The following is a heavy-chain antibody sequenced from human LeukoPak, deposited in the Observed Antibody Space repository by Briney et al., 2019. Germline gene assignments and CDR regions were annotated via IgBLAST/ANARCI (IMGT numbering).Heavy chain of an antibody. J-gene: IGHJ6*03. CDR2: IRSKAYGGTT. D-gene: IGHD6-13*01. CDR3: TRQTVPISLAAAGPDYYYYYMDV. V-gene: IGHV3-49*04. CDR1: GFTFGDYA. Sequence: GGSLRLSCTASGFTFGDYAMSWVRQAPGKGLEWVGFIRSKAYGGTTEYAASVKGRFITSRDDSKSIAYLQMNSLKTEDTAVYYCTRQTVPISLAAAGPDYYYYYMDVWGKGTTVTVSS.